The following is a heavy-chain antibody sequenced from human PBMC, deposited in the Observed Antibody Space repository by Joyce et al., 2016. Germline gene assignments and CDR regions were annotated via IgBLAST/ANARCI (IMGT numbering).Heavy chain of an antibody. CDR2: ISGRGDRT. Sequence: EVQLLESGGGLVQPGESRRLSCAGAGFTFSWFNMIWVRQAPGKGLEWVSGISGRGDRTYYTDSVRGRFSISRDNARNTLYLQLNSLRVGDTAMYYCAMEYSSGWFDWGHGTLLTVSS. J-gene: IGHJ4*01. V-gene: IGHV3-23*01. CDR1: GFTFSWFN. D-gene: IGHD6-19*01. CDR3: AMEYSSGWFD.